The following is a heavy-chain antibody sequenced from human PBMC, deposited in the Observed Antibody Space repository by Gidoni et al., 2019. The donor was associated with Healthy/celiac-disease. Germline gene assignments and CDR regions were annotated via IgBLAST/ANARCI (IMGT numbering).Heavy chain of an antibody. Sequence: EVQLVESGGGLVKPGGSLRLSCAASGFTFSSYSMNWVRQAPGKGLEWVSSISSSSSYIYYADSVKGRFTISRDNAKNSLYLQMNSLRAEDTAVYYCARFRSTVIKDFDPWGQGTLVTVSS. J-gene: IGHJ5*02. CDR3: ARFRSTVIKDFDP. D-gene: IGHD4-17*01. CDR1: GFTFSSYS. V-gene: IGHV3-21*01. CDR2: ISSSSSYI.